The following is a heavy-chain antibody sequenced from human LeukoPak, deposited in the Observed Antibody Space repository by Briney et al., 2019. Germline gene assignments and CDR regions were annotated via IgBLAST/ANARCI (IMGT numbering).Heavy chain of an antibody. CDR2: ISAYNGNT. V-gene: IGHV1-18*01. Sequence: VSVKVSCKASGYTFTSYGISWVRQAPGQGLEWMGWISAYNGNTNYAQKPQGRVTMTTDTSTSAAYMELRSLRSDDTAVYYCARDLRAFVATKGFDYWGQGTLVTVSS. J-gene: IGHJ4*02. CDR1: GYTFTSYG. CDR3: ARDLRAFVATKGFDY. D-gene: IGHD5-12*01.